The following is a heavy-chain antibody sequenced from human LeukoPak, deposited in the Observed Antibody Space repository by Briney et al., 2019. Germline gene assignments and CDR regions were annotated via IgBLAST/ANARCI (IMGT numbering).Heavy chain of an antibody. V-gene: IGHV1-2*02. J-gene: IGHJ4*02. Sequence: ASVKVSCKASGYTFTDYYFHWVRQAPGQGLEWMGWIIPNSGGTNCEQKFQGRVTMTRATSISTTYMELSSLRSDETDVYYCARGPAAALFDYWGQGTLVTVSS. CDR3: ARGPAAALFDY. CDR1: GYTFTDYY. CDR2: IIPNSGGT. D-gene: IGHD6-13*01.